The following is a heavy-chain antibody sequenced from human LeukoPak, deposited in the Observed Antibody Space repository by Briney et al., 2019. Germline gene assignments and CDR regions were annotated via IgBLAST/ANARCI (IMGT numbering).Heavy chain of an antibody. V-gene: IGHV3-30-3*01. Sequence: GGSLRLSCAASGFTFSSYAMHWVRQAPGKGLEWVAVISYDGSNKYYADSVKGRFTISRDNSKNTLYLQMNSLGAEDTAVYYCARDERGATPFDYWGQGTLVTVSS. CDR2: ISYDGSNK. D-gene: IGHD1-26*01. J-gene: IGHJ4*02. CDR3: ARDERGATPFDY. CDR1: GFTFSSYA.